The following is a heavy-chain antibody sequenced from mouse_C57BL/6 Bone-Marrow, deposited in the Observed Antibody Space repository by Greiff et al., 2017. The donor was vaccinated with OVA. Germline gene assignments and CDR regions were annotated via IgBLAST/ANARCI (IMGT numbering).Heavy chain of an antibody. CDR2: IYPRSGNT. Sequence: QVQLQQSGAELARPGASVKLSCKASGYTFTSYGISWVKQRTGQGLEWIGEIYPRSGNTYYNEKFKGKATLTADKSSSTAYMELRSLTSEDSAVYFCASLGYITTVVAPVAYWGQGTQVTVSA. CDR3: ASLGYITTVVAPVAY. V-gene: IGHV1-81*01. CDR1: GYTFTSYG. D-gene: IGHD1-1*01. J-gene: IGHJ3*01.